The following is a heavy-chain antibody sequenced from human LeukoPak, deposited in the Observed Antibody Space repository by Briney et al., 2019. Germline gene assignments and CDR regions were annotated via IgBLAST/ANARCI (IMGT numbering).Heavy chain of an antibody. Sequence: ASVKVSCKASGYTFTNYAIHWVRQAPGQRLEWMGWINSGNGNTKYSQELLGRVAINRDTSATTAYMELSSLRSDDTALYYCAREWLSSGDSHYSHWGQGTLVTVSS. D-gene: IGHD2-15*01. CDR1: GYTFTNYA. CDR3: AREWLSSGDSHYSH. J-gene: IGHJ4*02. V-gene: IGHV1-3*01. CDR2: INSGNGNT.